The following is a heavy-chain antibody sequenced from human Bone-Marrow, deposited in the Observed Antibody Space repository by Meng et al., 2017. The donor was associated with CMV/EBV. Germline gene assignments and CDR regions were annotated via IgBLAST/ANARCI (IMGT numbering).Heavy chain of an antibody. CDR3: ATEIRVYSSGWPKYFQH. CDR1: GYTLTELS. V-gene: IGHV1-24*01. CDR2: FDPEDGET. D-gene: IGHD6-19*01. J-gene: IGHJ1*01. Sequence: ASVKVSCKVSGYTLTELSMHWVRQAPGKGLEWMGGFDPEDGETIYAQKFQGRVTMTEDTSTDTAYMELSSLRSEDTAVYYCATEIRVYSSGWPKYFQHWGQGTLVTVSS.